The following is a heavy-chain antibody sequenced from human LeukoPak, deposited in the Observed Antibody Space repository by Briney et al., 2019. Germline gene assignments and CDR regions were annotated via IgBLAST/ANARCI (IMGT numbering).Heavy chain of an antibody. Sequence: SETLSLTCAVYGGSFSGYYWSWIRQPPGKGLEWIGEINHSGSTNYNPSLKSRVTISVDTSKNQFSLKLSSVTAADTAAYYCARVAVVAATRGFNWFDPWGQGTLVTVSS. J-gene: IGHJ5*02. CDR1: GGSFSGYY. CDR2: INHSGST. D-gene: IGHD2-15*01. CDR3: ARVAVVAATRGFNWFDP. V-gene: IGHV4-34*01.